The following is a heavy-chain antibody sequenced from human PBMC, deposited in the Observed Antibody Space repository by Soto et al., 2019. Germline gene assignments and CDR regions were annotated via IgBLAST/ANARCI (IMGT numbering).Heavy chain of an antibody. J-gene: IGHJ5*02. Sequence: GGSLRLSCAASGFTFSSYGMHWVRQAPGKGLEWVAVISYDGSNKYYADSVKGRFTISRDNSKNTLYLQMNSLRAEDTAVYYCAKDAAYYDILTGENWFDPWGQGTLVTVSS. CDR1: GFTFSSYG. D-gene: IGHD3-9*01. V-gene: IGHV3-30*18. CDR3: AKDAAYYDILTGENWFDP. CDR2: ISYDGSNK.